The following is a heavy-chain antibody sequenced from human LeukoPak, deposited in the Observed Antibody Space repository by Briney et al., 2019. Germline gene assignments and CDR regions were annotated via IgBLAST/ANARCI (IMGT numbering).Heavy chain of an antibody. V-gene: IGHV3-11*06. D-gene: IGHD3-9*01. CDR3: ARKPTYYDILTGYFDY. J-gene: IGHJ4*02. Sequence: PGGSLRLSCAASGFTFSDYFMSWNRQAPGKGLERVSYISSSSSYTNYADSVKGRFTISRDNAKNSLYLQMNSLRAEDTAVYYCARKPTYYDILTGYFDYWGQGTLVTVSS. CDR2: ISSSSSYT. CDR1: GFTFSDYF.